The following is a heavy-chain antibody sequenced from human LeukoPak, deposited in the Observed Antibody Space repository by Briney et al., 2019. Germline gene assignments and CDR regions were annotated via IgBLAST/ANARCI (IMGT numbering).Heavy chain of an antibody. CDR3: ARERIAVAGYYYYYMDV. V-gene: IGHV3-48*03. D-gene: IGHD6-19*01. CDR2: ISSSGSTI. J-gene: IGHJ6*03. Sequence: GGSLGLSCAASGFTFSSYEMNWVRQAPGKGLEWVSYISSSGSTIYYADSVKGRFTISRDNAKNSLYLQMNSLRAEDTAVYYCARERIAVAGYYYYYMDVWGKGTTVTVSS. CDR1: GFTFSSYE.